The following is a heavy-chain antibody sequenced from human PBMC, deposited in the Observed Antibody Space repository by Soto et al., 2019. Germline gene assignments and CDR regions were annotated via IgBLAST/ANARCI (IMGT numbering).Heavy chain of an antibody. D-gene: IGHD3-10*01. V-gene: IGHV1-8*01. CDR3: ASGDQFGFGVDY. CDR2: MIPDSGRT. CDR1: GYTFTNHD. Sequence: QVQLVQSGAEVKKPGASVKVSCKASGYTFTNHDINWVRQVPGQGLEWMGWMIPDSGRTGYAQKFQGRVTMTRNTSTSTAYMELSSLRNEDTAVYYCASGDQFGFGVDYWGQGPLVTVSS. J-gene: IGHJ4*02.